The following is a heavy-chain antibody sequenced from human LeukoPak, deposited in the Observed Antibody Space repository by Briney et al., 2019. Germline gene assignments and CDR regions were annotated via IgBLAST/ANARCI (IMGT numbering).Heavy chain of an antibody. Sequence: NPGGSLRLSCAASGFTFSSYAMSWVRQAPGKGLEWVSAISGSGGTTYYADSVKGRFTISRDNAKNSLYLQMNSLRAEDTAVYYCARSLVLLWFGELSAFDYWGQGTLVTVSS. CDR3: ARSLVLLWFGELSAFDY. D-gene: IGHD3-10*01. CDR2: ISGSGGTT. CDR1: GFTFSSYA. V-gene: IGHV3-23*01. J-gene: IGHJ4*02.